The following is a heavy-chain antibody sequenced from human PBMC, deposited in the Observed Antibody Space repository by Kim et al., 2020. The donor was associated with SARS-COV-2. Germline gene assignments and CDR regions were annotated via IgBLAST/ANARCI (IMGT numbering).Heavy chain of an antibody. D-gene: IGHD3-3*01. CDR3: AKSPHHDFWSGCWFDP. CDR2: ISGSGGST. CDR1: GFTFSSYA. J-gene: IGHJ5*02. V-gene: IGHV3-23*01. Sequence: LSLTCAASGFTFSSYAMSWVRQAPGKGLEWVSAISGSGGSTYYADSVKGRFTISRDNSKNTLYLQMNSLRAEDTAVYYCAKSPHHDFWSGCWFDPWGQGTLVTVSS.